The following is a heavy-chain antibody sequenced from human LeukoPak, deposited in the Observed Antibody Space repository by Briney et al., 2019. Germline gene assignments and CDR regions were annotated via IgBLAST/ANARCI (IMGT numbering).Heavy chain of an antibody. V-gene: IGHV3-30*18. Sequence: GGSLRLSCAASGFTFSSYGMHWVRQAPGKGLEWVAVISYDGSNKYYADSVKGRFTISRDNSKNTLYLQMNSLNTEDTAVYYCAKEMVYGSGGGPFGYWGQRTLVTVSS. CDR2: ISYDGSNK. J-gene: IGHJ4*02. CDR1: GFTFSSYG. D-gene: IGHD3-10*01. CDR3: AKEMVYGSGGGPFGY.